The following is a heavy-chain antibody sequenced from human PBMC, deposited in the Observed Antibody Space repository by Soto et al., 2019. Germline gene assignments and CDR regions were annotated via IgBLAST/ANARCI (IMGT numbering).Heavy chain of an antibody. D-gene: IGHD2-15*01. CDR1: GFTFSDSY. J-gene: IGHJ6*02. CDR3: ARDCSGGSCYPGMDV. V-gene: IGHV3-11*04. Sequence: GGSLRLSCAASGFTFSDSYMSWIRQAPGKRLEWLSSISSSGYIFSTDSVRGRFTISRDNAKNSVYLQINSLRAEDTAVYFCARDCSGGSCYPGMDVWGQGTTVTVSS. CDR2: ISSSGYI.